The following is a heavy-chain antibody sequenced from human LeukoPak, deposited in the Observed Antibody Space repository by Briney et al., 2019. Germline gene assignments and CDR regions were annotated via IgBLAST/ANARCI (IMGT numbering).Heavy chain of an antibody. V-gene: IGHV4-34*01. CDR3: ARLGHQYYDFWSGYSNWIDP. CDR2: INHSGST. J-gene: IGHJ5*02. CDR1: GGSFSGYY. Sequence: SETLSLTCAVYGGSFSGYYWSWIRQPPGKGLEWLGEINHSGSTNYNPSLKSRVTISVDTSKNQFSLKLSSVTAADTAVYYCARLGHQYYDFWSGYSNWIDPWGQGTLVTVSS. D-gene: IGHD3-3*01.